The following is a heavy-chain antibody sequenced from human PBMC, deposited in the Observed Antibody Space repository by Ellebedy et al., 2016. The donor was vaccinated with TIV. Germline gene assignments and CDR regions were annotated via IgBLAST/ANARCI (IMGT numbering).Heavy chain of an antibody. CDR2: INQDGSEK. D-gene: IGHD4-17*01. CDR3: VTDGSYGDYRSPTHAFEF. Sequence: GGSLRLSCAASGFTFNSYWMSWVRQAPGKGLEWVANINQDGSEKYYVDSVKGRFTISRDNAKNSLYLQMNGLGADGTAVYYCVTDGSYGDYRSPTHAFEFWGQGTMVTVSS. V-gene: IGHV3-7*01. CDR1: GFTFNSYW. J-gene: IGHJ3*01.